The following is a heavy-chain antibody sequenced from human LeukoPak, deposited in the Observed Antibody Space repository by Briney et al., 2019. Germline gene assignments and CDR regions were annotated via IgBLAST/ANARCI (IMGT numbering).Heavy chain of an antibody. CDR2: MNPNSGNT. J-gene: IGHJ5*02. CDR1: GYTFTSYD. Sequence: ASVRVSCKASGYTFTSYDINWVRQATGERHEWMGWMNPNSGNTGYAQKFQGRVTMTRNTSISTAYMELSSLRSEDTAVYYCARYGHGGYSGYDRWGQGTLVTVSS. V-gene: IGHV1-8*01. D-gene: IGHD5-12*01. CDR3: ARYGHGGYSGYDR.